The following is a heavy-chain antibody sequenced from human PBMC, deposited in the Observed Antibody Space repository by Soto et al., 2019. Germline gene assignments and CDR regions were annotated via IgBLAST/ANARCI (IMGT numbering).Heavy chain of an antibody. V-gene: IGHV4-39*01. CDR1: GGSISSSDFY. CDR2: MYYSGNT. D-gene: IGHD6-25*01. J-gene: IGHJ5*02. CDR3: AVVDSTGNWFDP. Sequence: QLQLQESGPGLVKPSETLSLTCTVSGGSISSSDFYWGWLRQTPGKGLEFIGSMYYSGNTYYSPSFKSRLTISVDTSKNQFTLKLIAVTAADTAVYYCAVVDSTGNWFDPWGEGALVTVSS.